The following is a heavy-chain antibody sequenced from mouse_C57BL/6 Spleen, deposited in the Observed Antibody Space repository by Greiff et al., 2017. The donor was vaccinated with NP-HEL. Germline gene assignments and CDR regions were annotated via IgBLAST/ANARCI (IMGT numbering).Heavy chain of an antibody. V-gene: IGHV1-20*01. D-gene: IGHD2-3*01. CDR1: GYSFTGYF. CDR3: ARWFYDGCFWDD. Sequence: VQLQQSGPELVKPGDSVKISCKASGYSFTGYFMNWVMQSHGKSLEWIGHINPYNGDTFYNQKFKGKATLTVDKSSRTAHMELRSLTSEDSAVYYCARWFYDGCFWDDWGQGTSVTVSS. J-gene: IGHJ4*01. CDR2: INPYNGDT.